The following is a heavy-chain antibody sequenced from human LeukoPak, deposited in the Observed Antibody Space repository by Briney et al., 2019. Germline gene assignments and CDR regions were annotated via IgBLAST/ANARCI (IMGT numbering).Heavy chain of an antibody. CDR1: GFTFSSYA. J-gene: IGHJ4*02. CDR2: ISGSGGST. V-gene: IGHV3-23*01. CDR3: AKGGDGYNYLSGGFDY. Sequence: GGSLRLSCAASGFTFSSYAMSWVRQAPGKGLKWVSAISGSGGSTYYADSVKGRFTISRDNSKNTLYLQMNSLRAEDTAVYYCAKGGDGYNYLSGGFDYWGQGTLVTVSS. D-gene: IGHD5-24*01.